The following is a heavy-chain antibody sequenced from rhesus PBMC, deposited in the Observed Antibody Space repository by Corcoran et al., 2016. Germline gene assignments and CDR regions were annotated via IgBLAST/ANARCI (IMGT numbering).Heavy chain of an antibody. V-gene: IGHV4S2*01. J-gene: IGHJ4*01. CDR1: GASISSHY. CDR3: ARDWDSSWFFDC. D-gene: IGHD6-13*01. Sequence: QVQLQESGSGLVKPSETLPLTCAVSGASISSHYWRWIPQAPVKGLEWFGRINGRGGSTDYNPARKRGVTSSRDTTKNQFSLKLSSGTAADTAVYYCARDWDSSWFFDCWGQGVLVTVSS. CDR2: INGRGGST.